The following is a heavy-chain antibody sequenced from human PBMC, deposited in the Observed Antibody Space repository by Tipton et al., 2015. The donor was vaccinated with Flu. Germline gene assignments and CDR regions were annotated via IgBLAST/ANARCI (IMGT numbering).Heavy chain of an antibody. D-gene: IGHD6-13*01. V-gene: IGHV3-48*03. Sequence: SLRLSCAASGFTFSSYEMNWVRQAPGKGLEWVSYISSSGSTIYYADSVKGRFTISRDNAKNSLYLQMNSLRAEDTAVYYCARGWSSSWYLEGVWDYWGQGTLVTVSS. CDR1: GFTFSSYE. CDR3: ARGWSSSWYLEGVWDY. CDR2: ISSSGSTI. J-gene: IGHJ4*02.